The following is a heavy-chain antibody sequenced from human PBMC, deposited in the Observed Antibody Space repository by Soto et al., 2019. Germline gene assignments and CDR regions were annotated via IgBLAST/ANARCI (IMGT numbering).Heavy chain of an antibody. J-gene: IGHJ6*02. D-gene: IGHD6-13*01. CDR2: ISYDGSNK. CDR1: GFTFSSYA. CDR3: ARGGYSSSWYTHYYYYGMHV. Sequence: GGSLRLSCAASGFTFSSYAMHWVRQAPGKGLEWVAVISYDGSNKYYADSVKGRFTISRDNSKNTLYLQMNSLRAEDTAVYYCARGGYSSSWYTHYYYYGMHVCGQGTTVTVSS. V-gene: IGHV3-30-3*01.